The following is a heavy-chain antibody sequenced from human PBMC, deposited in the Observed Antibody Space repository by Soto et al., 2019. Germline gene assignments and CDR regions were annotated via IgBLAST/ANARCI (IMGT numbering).Heavy chain of an antibody. CDR2: INPKSGGT. CDR3: ARGDSTDCSNGVCSFFYNHDMDV. D-gene: IGHD2-8*01. V-gene: IGHV1-2*04. J-gene: IGHJ6*02. CDR1: GYIFTDHL. Sequence: ASVKVSCKTSGYIFTDHLIHWVRQAPGQGLEWLGRINPKSGGTSTAQKFQGWVTMTTDTSISTASMELTRLTSDDTAIYYCARGDSTDCSNGVCSFFYNHDMDVWGQGTTVTVSS.